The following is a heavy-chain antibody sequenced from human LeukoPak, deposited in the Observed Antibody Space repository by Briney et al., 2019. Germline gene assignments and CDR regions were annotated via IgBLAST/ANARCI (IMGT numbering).Heavy chain of an antibody. V-gene: IGHV3-23*01. D-gene: IGHD3-9*01. CDR2: ISGSGGST. CDR3: AKDRAVLRYFDWSTDFDY. J-gene: IGHJ4*02. CDR1: GFTFSSYA. Sequence: GGSLRLSCAASGFTFSSYAMSWVRQAPGKGLEWVSAISGSGGSTYYADSVRGRLTISRDNSKNTLYLQMNSLRAEDTAVYYCAKDRAVLRYFDWSTDFDYWGQGTLVTVSS.